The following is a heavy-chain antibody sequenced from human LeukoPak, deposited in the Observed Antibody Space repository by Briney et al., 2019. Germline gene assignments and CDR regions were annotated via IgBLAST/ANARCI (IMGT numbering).Heavy chain of an antibody. D-gene: IGHD1-1*01. CDR1: GGTFSSYA. V-gene: IGHV1-69*13. CDR3: ATNWNDVALYYYYMDV. J-gene: IGHJ6*03. Sequence: ASVKVSCKASGGTFSSYAISWVRQAPGQGLEWMGGIIPIFGTANYAQKFQGRVTITADESTSTAYMELSSLRSEDTAVYYCATNWNDVALYYYYMDVWGKGTTVTISS. CDR2: IIPIFGTA.